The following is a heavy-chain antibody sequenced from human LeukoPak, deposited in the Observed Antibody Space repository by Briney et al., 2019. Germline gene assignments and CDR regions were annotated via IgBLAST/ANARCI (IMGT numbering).Heavy chain of an antibody. CDR2: IIPIFGTA. D-gene: IGHD6-13*01. J-gene: IGHJ4*02. CDR3: VGGAYSGSWWVFDY. Sequence: ASVKVSCKASGGTFSSYAISWVRQAPGQGLEWMGGIIPIFGTANYAQKFQGRVTITADESTSTAYMELSSLRSEDTAVYYCVGGAYSGSWWVFDYWGQGTLVTVSS. V-gene: IGHV1-69*13. CDR1: GGTFSSYA.